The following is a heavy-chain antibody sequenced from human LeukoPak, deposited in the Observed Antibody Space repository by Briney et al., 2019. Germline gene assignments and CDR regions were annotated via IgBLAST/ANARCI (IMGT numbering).Heavy chain of an antibody. CDR3: ARDLGHTGYDLYDY. V-gene: IGHV3-7*01. CDR1: GINLRGYW. J-gene: IGHJ4*02. CDR2: MKQDGNEK. Sequence: GGSLRLSCAVSGINLRGYWMAWVRQAPGKGLEWVANMKQDGNEKYYVDSVKGRFTISRDNAKNSLYLEMNSLRVEDTAVYYCARDLGHTGYDLYDYWGQGTLVTVSS. D-gene: IGHD5-12*01.